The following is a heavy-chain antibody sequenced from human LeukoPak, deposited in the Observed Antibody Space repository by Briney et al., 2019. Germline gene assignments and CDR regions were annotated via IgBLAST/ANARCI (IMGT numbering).Heavy chain of an antibody. Sequence: GGSLRLSCAASGFTFRSYAMSWVRQAPGKGLEWVSAISGSGGSTYYADSVKGRFTISRDNSKNTLYLQMNSLRAEDTAVYYCARTPNIVVVVAATWYFDLWGRGTLVTVSS. CDR2: ISGSGGST. CDR1: GFTFRSYA. V-gene: IGHV3-23*01. J-gene: IGHJ2*01. D-gene: IGHD2-15*01. CDR3: ARTPNIVVVVAATWYFDL.